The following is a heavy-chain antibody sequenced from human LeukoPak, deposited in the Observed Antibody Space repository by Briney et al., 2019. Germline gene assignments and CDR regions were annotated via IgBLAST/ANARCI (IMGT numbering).Heavy chain of an antibody. CDR2: INPNIGDA. D-gene: IGHD2-21*02. CDR1: GYTFTGYF. Sequence: ASVKVCCKASGYTFTGYFMHWVRQAPGQGLEWMGWINPNIGDASYAQKFQGRVTMTRDRSINTAYMELSRLTSDDTAVYYCARMDLDGGDSIGFDSWGQGTLVTVSS. V-gene: IGHV1-2*02. J-gene: IGHJ5*01. CDR3: ARMDLDGGDSIGFDS.